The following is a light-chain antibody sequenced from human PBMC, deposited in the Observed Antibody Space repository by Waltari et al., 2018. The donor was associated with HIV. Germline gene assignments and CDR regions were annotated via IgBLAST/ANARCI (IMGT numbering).Light chain of an antibody. CDR3: QSFDSSLGGWV. CDR2: GTI. Sequence: QSVLTQPPSVSGAPGQRVTIPCTGSSSTIGAPSDVHCYQQFPGTAPKLPIYGTINRPPGVPDRFSGSRSGTSSSLAISGIQAEDEAHYYCQSFDSSLGGWVFGGGTKLTVL. CDR1: SSTIGAPSD. J-gene: IGLJ3*02. V-gene: IGLV1-40*01.